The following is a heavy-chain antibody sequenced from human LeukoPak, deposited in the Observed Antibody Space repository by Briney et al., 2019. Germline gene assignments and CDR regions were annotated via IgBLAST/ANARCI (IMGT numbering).Heavy chain of an antibody. CDR3: AKGDRSSTLVTDY. CDR1: GFTFSSYG. V-gene: IGHV3-30*02. D-gene: IGHD6-13*01. Sequence: GGSLRLSCAASGFTFSSYGMHWVRQAPGKGLEWVAFIRYDGSNKYYADSVKGRFTISRDNSKNTLYLQMNSLRAEDTAVYYCAKGDRSSTLVTDYWGQGTLVTVSS. J-gene: IGHJ4*02. CDR2: IRYDGSNK.